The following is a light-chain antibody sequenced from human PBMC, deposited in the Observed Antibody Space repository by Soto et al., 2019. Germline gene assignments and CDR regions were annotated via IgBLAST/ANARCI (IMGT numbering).Light chain of an antibody. CDR3: QSYDTRLGDGV. CDR2: SNY. Sequence: QSVLTQPPSVSGAAGQTVTISCSGSDSNIGAGYDLHWYQQVPGTAPKLLIHSNYLRASGVPDRFSASKSVTSASLAIIGLQADDEADYYCQSYDTRLGDGVFGGGTKLTVL. CDR1: DSNIGAGYD. V-gene: IGLV1-40*01. J-gene: IGLJ3*02.